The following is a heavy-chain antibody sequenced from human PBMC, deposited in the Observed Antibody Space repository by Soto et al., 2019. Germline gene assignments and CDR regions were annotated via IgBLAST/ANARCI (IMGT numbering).Heavy chain of an antibody. D-gene: IGHD6-13*01. V-gene: IGHV4-34*01. J-gene: IGHJ4*02. CDR3: AISSSWSTNY. Sequence: PSETLSLTSAVYGGSFSGYYCSWIRQPPGXGLXXIXXIXXXXXTXXXPSLKSRVTISVDTSKNQFSLKLSSVTAADTAVYYCAISSSWSTNYWGQGTLVTASS. CDR2: IXXXXXT. CDR1: GGSFSGYY.